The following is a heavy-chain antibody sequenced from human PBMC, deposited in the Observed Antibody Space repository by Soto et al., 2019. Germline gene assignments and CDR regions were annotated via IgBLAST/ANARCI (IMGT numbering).Heavy chain of an antibody. CDR3: ARILYTVTANYYGMDV. Sequence: QVTLKESGPVLVKPTETLTLTCTVSGFSLSNARMGVSWIRQPPGKALEWLAHIFSNDEKSYSTSLKSRLTNSKDTPKSQVVLTMTNMDPVDTATYYCARILYTVTANYYGMDVWGQGTTVTVSS. V-gene: IGHV2-26*01. CDR1: GFSLSNARMG. CDR2: IFSNDEK. J-gene: IGHJ6*02. D-gene: IGHD4-17*01.